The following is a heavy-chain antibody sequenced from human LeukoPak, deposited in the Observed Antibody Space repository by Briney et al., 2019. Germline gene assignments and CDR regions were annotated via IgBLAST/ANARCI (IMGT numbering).Heavy chain of an antibody. D-gene: IGHD3-10*01. CDR1: GFTFSSYA. J-gene: IGHJ4*02. CDR3: ARDHVVRGVIIITYYFDY. Sequence: GGSLRLSCAASGFTFSSYAMHWVRQAPGKGLEWVAVISYDGSNKYYADSVKGRFTISRDNSKNTLYLQMNSLRAEDTAVYYCARDHVVRGVIIITYYFDYWGQGTLVTVSS. CDR2: ISYDGSNK. V-gene: IGHV3-30-3*01.